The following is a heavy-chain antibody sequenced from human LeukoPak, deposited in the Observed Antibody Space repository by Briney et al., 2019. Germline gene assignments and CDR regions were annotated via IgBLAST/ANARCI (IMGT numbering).Heavy chain of an antibody. V-gene: IGHV4-59*01. D-gene: IGHD1-14*01. CDR1: GASISSYY. J-gene: IGHJ4*02. CDR2: IYYSGST. CDR3: ARDQLRGTHFDN. Sequence: SETLSLTCTVSGASISSYYWSWIRQPPGKGLEWIGYIYYSGSTNYNPSLKSRVTISVDTSKNQFSLKLSSVTAADTAVYYCARDQLRGTHFDNWGQGTLVTVSS.